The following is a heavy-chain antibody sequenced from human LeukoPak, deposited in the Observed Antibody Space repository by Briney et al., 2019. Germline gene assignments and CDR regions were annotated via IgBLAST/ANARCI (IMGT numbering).Heavy chain of an antibody. CDR2: INHSGST. Sequence: SETLSLTCAVYGGSFSGYYWSWIRQPPGKGLEWIGEINHSGSTYYNPSLKSRVTISVDTSKNQFSLKLSSVTAADTAVYYCAREENPDYWGQGTLVTVSS. V-gene: IGHV4-34*01. CDR1: GGSFSGYY. J-gene: IGHJ4*02. CDR3: AREENPDY. D-gene: IGHD1-14*01.